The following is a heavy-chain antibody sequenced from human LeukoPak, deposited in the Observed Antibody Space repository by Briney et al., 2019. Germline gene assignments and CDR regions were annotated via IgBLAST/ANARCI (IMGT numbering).Heavy chain of an antibody. CDR1: GFTFSTYA. J-gene: IGHJ3*02. Sequence: GGSLRLSCAASGFTFSTYAMSWVRQAPGEGLEWVANIKQDGSEKYYVDSVKGRFTISRDNAKNSLYLQMNSLRAEDTAVYYCARDLRPVERFAFDIWGQGTMVTVSS. CDR2: IKQDGSEK. D-gene: IGHD1-1*01. CDR3: ARDLRPVERFAFDI. V-gene: IGHV3-7*03.